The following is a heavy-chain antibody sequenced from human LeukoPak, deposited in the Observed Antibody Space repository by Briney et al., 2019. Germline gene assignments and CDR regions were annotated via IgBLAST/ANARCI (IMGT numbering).Heavy chain of an antibody. D-gene: IGHD3-16*01. Sequence: GGSLRLSCVASGFSFSDSVIHWVRQAPGKGLEWVAVISHDVKTTYYADSAKGRFTISRDNSKNTLYLEMNGLRAEDTAVYYCAREYGGSTPGAFDLWGQGTMVTVSS. CDR3: AREYGGSTPGAFDL. CDR1: GFSFSDSV. J-gene: IGHJ3*01. V-gene: IGHV3-30*14. CDR2: ISHDVKTT.